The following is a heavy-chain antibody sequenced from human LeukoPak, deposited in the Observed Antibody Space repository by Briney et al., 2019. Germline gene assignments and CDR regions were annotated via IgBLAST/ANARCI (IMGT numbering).Heavy chain of an antibody. Sequence: PGGSLRLPCAASGFTFSSYGMSWVRQAPGKGLEWVSAISGSGGSTYYADSVKGRFTISRDNSKNTLYLQMNSLRAEDTAVYYCAKGSSDPYFRAARSSFFDYWGQGTPVTVSS. CDR2: ISGSGGST. V-gene: IGHV3-23*01. D-gene: IGHD6-6*01. J-gene: IGHJ4*02. CDR1: GFTFSSYG. CDR3: AKGSSDPYFRAARSSFFDY.